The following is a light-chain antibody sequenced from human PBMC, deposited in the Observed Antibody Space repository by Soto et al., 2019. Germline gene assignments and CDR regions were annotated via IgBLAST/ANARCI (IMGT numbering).Light chain of an antibody. V-gene: IGKV1-9*01. CDR2: AAS. Sequence: DFQLTQSPSFLSASVGDRVTITCRASQGISSYLAWYQQKPGKAPKLLIYAASTLQSGVPSRFSGSGSGTEFTLKISSLQPEDFATYYCQQLNSYAITFWHGARLEIK. CDR1: QGISSY. CDR3: QQLNSYAIT. J-gene: IGKJ5*01.